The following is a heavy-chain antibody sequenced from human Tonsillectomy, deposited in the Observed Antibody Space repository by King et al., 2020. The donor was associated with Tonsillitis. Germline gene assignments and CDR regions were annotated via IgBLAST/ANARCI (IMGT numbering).Heavy chain of an antibody. D-gene: IGHD5-24*01. J-gene: IGHJ5*02. Sequence: QLQESGPGLVKPSQTLSLTCAVSGGSISSGGYSWSWIRQPPGKGLEWIGYIYYSGSTRYNPYLQSRVIMSLDTSKNQFSLKLYSVPAAATAVYYCARDGAERYGLFAPWGPGTLVTV. CDR3: ARDGAERYGLFAP. CDR1: GGSISSGGYS. V-gene: IGHV4-30-4*07. CDR2: IYYSGST.